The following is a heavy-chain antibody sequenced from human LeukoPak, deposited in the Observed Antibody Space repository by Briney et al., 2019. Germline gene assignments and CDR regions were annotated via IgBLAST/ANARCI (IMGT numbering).Heavy chain of an antibody. V-gene: IGHV3-23*01. CDR2: ITYGGGST. Sequence: GGSLRLSCVVSGFSFRNYAMSRGRQAPGRGLECVSVITYGGGSTYYADSVKGRFTISRDNSKNTLYLQMNSLRAEDTAVYYCAAVRFLEWLSNWGQGTLVTVSS. D-gene: IGHD3-3*01. CDR3: AAVRFLEWLSN. CDR1: GFSFRNYA. J-gene: IGHJ4*02.